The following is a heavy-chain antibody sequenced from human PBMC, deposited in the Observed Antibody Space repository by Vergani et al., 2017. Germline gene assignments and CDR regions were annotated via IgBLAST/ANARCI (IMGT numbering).Heavy chain of an antibody. CDR1: GGSFSGYY. CDR3: ARQGFFADGYRNPGG. J-gene: IGHJ4*02. D-gene: IGHD5-24*01. V-gene: IGHV4-34*01. CDR2: INHSGST. Sequence: QVQLQQWGAGLLKPSETLSLTCAVYGGSFSGYYWSWIRQPPGKGLEWIGEINHSGSTNYNPSLKSRVTISVDKSNNQFSLKLSSVTAADTAVYYCARQGFFADGYRNPGGWGQGTLVTVSS.